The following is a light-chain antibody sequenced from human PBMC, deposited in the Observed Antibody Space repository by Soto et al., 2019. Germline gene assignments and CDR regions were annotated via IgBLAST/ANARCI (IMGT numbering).Light chain of an antibody. J-gene: IGLJ3*02. CDR3: QAWDSGNMV. V-gene: IGLV3-1*01. CDR1: KLGDKF. CDR2: QDN. Sequence: SYELTQPPSVSVSPGQTATLSCSGDKLGDKFACWYQQKPGQSPELVIYQDNKRPSGIPERFSGSNSGNTATLTIAGTRAMDEADYFCQAWDSGNMVFGGGTKLTVL.